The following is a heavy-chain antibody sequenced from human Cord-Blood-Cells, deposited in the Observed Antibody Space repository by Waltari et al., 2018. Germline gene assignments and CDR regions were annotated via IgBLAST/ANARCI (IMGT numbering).Heavy chain of an antibody. CDR1: GGTFSSYA. Sequence: QVQLVQSGAEVKKPGSSVKVSCKASGGTFSSYAISWVRQAPGQGREWMGGIIPIFGTANYAQKFQGRVTITADESTSTAYMELSSRRSEDTAVYYCARGGGHCSSTSCYRDAFDIWGQGTMVTVSS. J-gene: IGHJ3*02. CDR2: IIPIFGTA. CDR3: ARGGGHCSSTSCYRDAFDI. V-gene: IGHV1-69*01. D-gene: IGHD2-2*01.